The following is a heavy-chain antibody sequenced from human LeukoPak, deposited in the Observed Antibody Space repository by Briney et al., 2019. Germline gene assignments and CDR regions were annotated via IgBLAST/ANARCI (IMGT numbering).Heavy chain of an antibody. J-gene: IGHJ4*02. CDR3: ARAVGYCRGGSCYAYYFDY. CDR1: GFTFSSYW. CDR2: IKEDGSEI. D-gene: IGHD2-15*01. V-gene: IGHV3-7*03. Sequence: GGSLRLSCAASGFTFSSYWMSWVRQAPGKGLEWVANIKEDGSEIYYVDSMKGRFNISRDNAKNTMSRDNAKNSLYLEMNSLRAEDTAVYYCARAVGYCRGGSCYAYYFDYWGQGTLVTVSS.